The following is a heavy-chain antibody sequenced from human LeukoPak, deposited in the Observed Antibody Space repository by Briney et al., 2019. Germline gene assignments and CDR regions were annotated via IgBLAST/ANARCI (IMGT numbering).Heavy chain of an antibody. J-gene: IGHJ4*02. Sequence: SETLSLTCTVSGGSISSHYWSWIRQPQGKGLEWIGYIYYSGSTNYNPSLKSRVTISVDTSKNQFSLKLSSVTAADTAVYYCAREGKYSSSFDYWGQGTLVTVSS. V-gene: IGHV4-59*11. CDR2: IYYSGST. CDR3: AREGKYSSSFDY. CDR1: GGSISSHY. D-gene: IGHD6-6*01.